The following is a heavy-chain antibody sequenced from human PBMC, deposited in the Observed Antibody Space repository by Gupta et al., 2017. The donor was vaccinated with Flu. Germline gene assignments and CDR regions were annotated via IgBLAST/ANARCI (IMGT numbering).Heavy chain of an antibody. J-gene: IGHJ4*02. D-gene: IGHD3-22*01. Sequence: EVQLLDSGGGLVQPVGSLRLSCASSGFTFSSYEMNWVRQAPGKGLEWVSYISSSGSTIYYADSVKGRFTISRDNAKNSLYLQMNSLRAEDTAVYYCARAGHYYDSSGLDYWGQGTLVTVSS. V-gene: IGHV3-48*03. CDR2: ISSSGSTI. CDR1: GFTFSSYE. CDR3: ARAGHYYDSSGLDY.